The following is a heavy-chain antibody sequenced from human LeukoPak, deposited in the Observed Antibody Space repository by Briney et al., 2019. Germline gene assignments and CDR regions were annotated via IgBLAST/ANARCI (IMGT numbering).Heavy chain of an antibody. CDR1: GLTFSIYA. CDR3: ARDPYYADYVDFYAMDV. V-gene: IGHV3-30*04. Sequence: GRSLRLSCAASGLTFSIYAMHWVRQAPGKGLEWVAVISYDGSNKYYTDSVKGRFTISRDNSKNSLFLQMNSLRAEDTALYYCARDPYYADYVDFYAMDVWGQGTTVTVPS. CDR2: ISYDGSNK. J-gene: IGHJ6*02. D-gene: IGHD4-17*01.